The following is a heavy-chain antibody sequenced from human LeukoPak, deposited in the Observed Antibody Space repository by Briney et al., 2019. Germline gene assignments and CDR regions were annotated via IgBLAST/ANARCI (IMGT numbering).Heavy chain of an antibody. V-gene: IGHV3-30*18. CDR3: AKDSHSQQLVTEYFDY. CDR1: GFTFSSYG. D-gene: IGHD6-13*01. Sequence: GRSLRLPCAASGFTFSSYGMHWVRQAPGKGLEWVAVISYDGSNKYYADSVKGRFTISRDNSKNTLYLQMNSLRAEDTAVYYCAKDSHSQQLVTEYFDYWGQGTLVTVSS. J-gene: IGHJ4*02. CDR2: ISYDGSNK.